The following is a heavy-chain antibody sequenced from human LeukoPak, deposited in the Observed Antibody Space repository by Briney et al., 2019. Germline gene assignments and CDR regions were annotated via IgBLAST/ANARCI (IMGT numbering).Heavy chain of an antibody. D-gene: IGHD3/OR15-3a*01. CDR3: ARTPWTTYFDY. J-gene: IGHJ4*02. CDR1: GGSFSGYS. CDR2: INHSGST. V-gene: IGHV4-34*01. Sequence: SETLSLTCAVYGGSFSGYSWSWIRQPPGKGLEWIGEINHSGSTNYNPSLKSRVTISVDTSKNQFSLKLSSVTAADTAVYYCARTPWTTYFDYWGQGTLVTVSS.